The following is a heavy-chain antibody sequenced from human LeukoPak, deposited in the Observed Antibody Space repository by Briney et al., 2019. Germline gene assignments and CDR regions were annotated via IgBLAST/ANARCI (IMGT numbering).Heavy chain of an antibody. V-gene: IGHV3-21*01. CDR3: AREVRGVIEFDY. CDR1: GFTFSSHS. Sequence: GGSLRLSCAASGFTFSSHSMNWVRQAPGKGLEWVSSISGSNSYIYYADSVKGRFTISRDNTKNSLYLQMNSLKAEDTAVYYCAREVRGVIEFDYWGQGTLVTASS. J-gene: IGHJ4*02. CDR2: ISGSNSYI. D-gene: IGHD3-10*01.